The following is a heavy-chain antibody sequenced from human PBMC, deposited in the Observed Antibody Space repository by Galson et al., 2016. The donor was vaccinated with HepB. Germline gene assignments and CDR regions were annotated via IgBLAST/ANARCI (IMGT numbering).Heavy chain of an antibody. CDR2: LSGST. D-gene: IGHD2-21*02. V-gene: IGHV3-23*01. CDR3: AKESGYSDRYPYYYGMDV. J-gene: IGHJ6*02. Sequence: SLRLSCAASGFTFSNYAMNWVRQAPGKGLEWVSVLSGSTYYADSVSGRFTISRDNSKNTLYLQMNSLGVEDTAVYYCAKESGYSDRYPYYYGMDVWGQGTTVTVSS. CDR1: GFTFSNYA.